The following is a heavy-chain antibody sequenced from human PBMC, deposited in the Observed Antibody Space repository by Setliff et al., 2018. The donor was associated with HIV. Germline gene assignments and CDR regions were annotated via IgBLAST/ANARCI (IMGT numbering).Heavy chain of an antibody. Sequence: SCKASGGTFRSHEISWVRQAPGKGLEWISFITSTGINIYYTDSVKGRFTVSRDNARNSLYLQMDSLRVEDTAVYYCLGESSAAFDIWGQGTMVTVSS. CDR1: GGTFRSHE. D-gene: IGHD3-10*01. CDR2: ITSTGINI. V-gene: IGHV3-48*03. CDR3: LGESSAAFDI. J-gene: IGHJ3*02.